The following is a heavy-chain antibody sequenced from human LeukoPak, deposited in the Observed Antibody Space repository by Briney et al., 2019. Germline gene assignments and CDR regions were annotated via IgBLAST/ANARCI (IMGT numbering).Heavy chain of an antibody. Sequence: GGSLRLSCAASGFTFDDYAMHWVRQAPGKGLEWVSGITWNSGNITQADSVKGRFTISRDNAKNSLHLQMDSLRPEDTALYYSAKSRGYHGSGREPFDYWGQGTLVTASS. CDR1: GFTFDDYA. J-gene: IGHJ4*02. CDR2: ITWNSGNI. D-gene: IGHD3-10*01. V-gene: IGHV3-9*01. CDR3: AKSRGYHGSGREPFDY.